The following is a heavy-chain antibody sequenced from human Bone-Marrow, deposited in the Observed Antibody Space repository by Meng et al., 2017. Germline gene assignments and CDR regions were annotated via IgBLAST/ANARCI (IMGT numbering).Heavy chain of an antibody. CDR1: GFTFSNHY. J-gene: IGHJ6*02. CDR3: ARDTLSHFDWFSQYYYGMDV. CDR2: IKQDGSWR. V-gene: IGHV3-7*01. Sequence: GESLKISCAASGFTFSNHYMTWVRQAPGKGLEWVGHIKQDGSWRYYVDSVKCRFTISRDNAKNSLYLQMNSMRAEDTAVYYCARDTLSHFDWFSQYYYGMDVWGQGTTVTVSS. D-gene: IGHD3-9*01.